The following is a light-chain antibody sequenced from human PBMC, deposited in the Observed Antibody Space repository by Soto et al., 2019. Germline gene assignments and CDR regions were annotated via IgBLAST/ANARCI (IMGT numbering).Light chain of an antibody. V-gene: IGLV1-40*01. J-gene: IGLJ1*01. CDR3: QSYDSSLSGYV. CDR1: SSNIGAGYD. CDR2: GNS. Sequence: QSVLTQPPSVYGAPGQRVTISCTGSSSNIGAGYDVHWYQQLPGTAPKLLIYGNSNRPSGVPDRFSGSKSGTSASLAITGLQAEDEADYDCQSYDSSLSGYVFGTGTKLTVL.